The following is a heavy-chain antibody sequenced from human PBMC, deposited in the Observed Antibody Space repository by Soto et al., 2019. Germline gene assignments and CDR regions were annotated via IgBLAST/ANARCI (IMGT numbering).Heavy chain of an antibody. Sequence: QVQLVQSGAEVKKPGSSVKVSCKASGGTFSSYTISWVRQAPGQGLEWMGRIIPILGIANYAQKFQGRVTITAEKATSTAYMELSSLRAEDTAVYYCARPTKSSAKDAFDIWGQGTMVTVSS. CDR1: GGTFSSYT. V-gene: IGHV1-69*02. CDR3: ARPTKSSAKDAFDI. CDR2: IIPILGIA. J-gene: IGHJ3*02. D-gene: IGHD2-2*01.